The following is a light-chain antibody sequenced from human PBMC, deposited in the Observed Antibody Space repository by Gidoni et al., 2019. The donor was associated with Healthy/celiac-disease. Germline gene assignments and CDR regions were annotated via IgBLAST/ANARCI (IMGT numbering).Light chain of an antibody. CDR1: QGISSW. V-gene: IGKV1-12*02. J-gene: IGKJ4*01. CDR2: AAS. Sequence: DLQMTPSPPSVSASVGDRVTITCRASQGISSWLDWYQQKPGKAPKLLIYAASSLQSGAPSRFSGSGSGTDFTLTISSLQPEDFATYYCQQANSFPSLTFXGXTKVEIK. CDR3: QQANSFPSLT.